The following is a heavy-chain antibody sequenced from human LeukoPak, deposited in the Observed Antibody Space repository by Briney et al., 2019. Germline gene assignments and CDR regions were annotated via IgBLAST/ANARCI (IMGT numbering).Heavy chain of an antibody. CDR2: INGSGGST. D-gene: IGHD3-10*01. Sequence: GGSLRLSCAASGFTFSSYAMSWVRQAPGKGLEWVSDINGSGGSTYYADPVKGRFTISRDNSKNTLYLQMNSLRAEDTAVYYCAKAMGHYYGSGADYWGQGTLVTVSS. V-gene: IGHV3-23*01. CDR3: AKAMGHYYGSGADY. CDR1: GFTFSSYA. J-gene: IGHJ4*02.